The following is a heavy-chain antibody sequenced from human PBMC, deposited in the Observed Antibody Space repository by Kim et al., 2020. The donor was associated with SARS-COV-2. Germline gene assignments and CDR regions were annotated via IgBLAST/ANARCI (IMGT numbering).Heavy chain of an antibody. Sequence: GGSLRLSCAASGFTFSSYGMHWVRQAPGKGLEWVAVISYDGSNKYYADSVKGRFTISRDNSKNTLYLQMNSLRAEDTAVYYCARITTYYDYVWGSPTRHQPGKTFDYWGQGTLVTVSS. J-gene: IGHJ4*02. V-gene: IGHV3-33*05. CDR1: GFTFSSYG. D-gene: IGHD3-16*01. CDR2: ISYDGSNK. CDR3: ARITTYYDYVWGSPTRHQPGKTFDY.